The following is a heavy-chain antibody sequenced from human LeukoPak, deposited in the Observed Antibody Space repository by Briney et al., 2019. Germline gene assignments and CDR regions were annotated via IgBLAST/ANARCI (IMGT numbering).Heavy chain of an antibody. V-gene: IGHV3-30*02. D-gene: IGHD6-19*01. CDR2: IWYDGSNK. CDR3: AKESSGWHSYYYYGMDV. J-gene: IGHJ6*02. Sequence: GGSLRLSCAASGFTSSSYGMHWVRQAPGKGLEWVAVIWYDGSNKYYADSVKGRFTISRDNSKNTLYLQMNSLRAEDTAVYYCAKESSGWHSYYYYGMDVWGQGTTVTVSS. CDR1: GFTSSSYG.